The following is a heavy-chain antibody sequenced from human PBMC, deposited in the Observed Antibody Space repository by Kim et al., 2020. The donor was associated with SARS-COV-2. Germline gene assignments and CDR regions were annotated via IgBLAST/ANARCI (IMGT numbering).Heavy chain of an antibody. Sequence: GGSLRLSCAASGFTFNSYYMSWVRQSPGTGLAWVALINSRGSTYYSADSVQGRFTISSDNSKNTLFLQMGLLTADDAAVYCGGKECGEGRDSFGGWGQG. D-gene: IGHD3-10*01. V-gene: IGHV3-23*03. CDR1: GFTFNSYY. CDR3: GKECGEGRDSFGG. J-gene: IGHJ4*02. CDR2: INSRGSTY.